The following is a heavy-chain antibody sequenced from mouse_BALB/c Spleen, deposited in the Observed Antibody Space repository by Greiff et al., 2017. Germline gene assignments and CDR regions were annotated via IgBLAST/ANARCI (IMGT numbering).Heavy chain of an antibody. CDR3: ARGYEMDY. CDR2: ISYSGST. CDR1: GYSITSDYA. V-gene: IGHV3-2*02. Sequence: VQLKESGPGLVKPSQSLSLTCTVTGYSITSDYAWNWIRQFPGNKLEWMGYISYSGSTSYNPSLKSRISITRDTSKNQFFLQLNSVTTEDTATYYCARGYEMDYWGQGTSVTVSS. J-gene: IGHJ4*01.